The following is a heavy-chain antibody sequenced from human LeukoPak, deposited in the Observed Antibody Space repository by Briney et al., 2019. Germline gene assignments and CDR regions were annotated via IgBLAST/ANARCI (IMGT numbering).Heavy chain of an antibody. CDR1: GYTFTSYG. CDR2: ISAYNGNT. D-gene: IGHD3-10*01. V-gene: IGHV1-18*01. J-gene: IGHJ6*02. Sequence: ASVKVSCKASGYTFTSYGISWVRQAPGQGLEWMGWISAYNGNTNYAQKLQGRVTMTTDTSTSTAYMELRSLRSDDTAVYYCARVVFTMVRGVPPMDVWGQGTTVTVSS. CDR3: ARVVFTMVRGVPPMDV.